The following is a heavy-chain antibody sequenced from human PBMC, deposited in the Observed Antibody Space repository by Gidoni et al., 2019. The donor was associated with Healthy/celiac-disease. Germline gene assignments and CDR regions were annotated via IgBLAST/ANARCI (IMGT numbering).Heavy chain of an antibody. CDR2: IIPIWGTA. V-gene: IGHV1-69*01. CDR1: GGTSSSYA. J-gene: IGHJ6*03. CDR3: ARLPQGIDYYYYYMDV. Sequence: QVQLVQSGAEVKKPGSSVTVSCKASGGTSSSYAISGVRQAPGQGLEWMGGIIPIWGTANYAQEFQGRVTITADDSTSTAYMELSSLRSEDTAVYYCARLPQGIDYYYYYMDVWGKGTTVTVSS. D-gene: IGHD3-16*01.